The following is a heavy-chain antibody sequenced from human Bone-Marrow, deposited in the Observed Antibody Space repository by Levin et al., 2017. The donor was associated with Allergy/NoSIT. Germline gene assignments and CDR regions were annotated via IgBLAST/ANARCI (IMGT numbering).Heavy chain of an antibody. CDR2: IKQDGSEK. Sequence: GESLKISCAASGFTFSSYWMSWVRQAPGKGLEWVANIKQDGSEKYYVNSVKGRFTISRDNAKNSLYLQMNSLRAEDTAVYYCARISGCTNGVCYAHYYYGMDVWGQGTTVTVSS. D-gene: IGHD2-8*01. J-gene: IGHJ6*02. CDR3: ARISGCTNGVCYAHYYYGMDV. V-gene: IGHV3-7*01. CDR1: GFTFSSYW.